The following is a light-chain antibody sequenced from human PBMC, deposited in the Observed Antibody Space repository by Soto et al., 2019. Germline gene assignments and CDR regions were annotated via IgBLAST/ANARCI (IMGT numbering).Light chain of an antibody. CDR3: MQATQLPHT. Sequence: DIVLTQTPLSSPVTLGQPASISCRSSQTLVHSGGDTYLSWLQQRPGQPPRLLIYMISNRLSGVPDRFSGSGAGTDFTLRISRVEAEDVGVYYCMQATQLPHTFCQGTKLEIK. J-gene: IGKJ2*01. V-gene: IGKV2-24*01. CDR2: MIS. CDR1: QTLVHSGGDTY.